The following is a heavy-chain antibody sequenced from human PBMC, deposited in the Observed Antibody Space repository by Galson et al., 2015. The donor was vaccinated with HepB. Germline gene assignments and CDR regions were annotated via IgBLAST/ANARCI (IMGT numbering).Heavy chain of an antibody. D-gene: IGHD4-23*01. Sequence: SVKVSCKASGGTFSSYAISWVRQAPGQGLEWMGRIIPILGIANYAQKFQGRVTITADKSTSTAYMELSSLRSEDTAVDYCARGGIKGTVVTPSKTGAMGYWGQGTLVTVSS. CDR1: GGTFSSYA. V-gene: IGHV1-69*04. CDR3: ARGGIKGTVVTPSKTGAMGY. CDR2: IIPILGIA. J-gene: IGHJ4*02.